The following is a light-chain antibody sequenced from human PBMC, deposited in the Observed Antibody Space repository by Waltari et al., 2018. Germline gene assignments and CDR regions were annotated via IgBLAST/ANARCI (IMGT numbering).Light chain of an antibody. Sequence: QSALTQPASVSGSPGRSCTIPCTGTNNDMCRFNLVSWYQQFPDKAPKRIIYEATNRPSGVSSRFSGSKSGNTASLTISGLQAEDQADYFCCSYSITSPVVFGGGTKVTVL. J-gene: IGLJ3*02. V-gene: IGLV2-23*01. CDR2: EAT. CDR1: NNDMCRFNL. CDR3: CSYSITSPVV.